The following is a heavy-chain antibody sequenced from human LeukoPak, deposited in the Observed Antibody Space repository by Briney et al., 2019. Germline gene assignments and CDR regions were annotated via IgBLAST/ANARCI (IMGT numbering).Heavy chain of an antibody. J-gene: IGHJ4*02. D-gene: IGHD3-10*01. Sequence: ASVKVSCKASGYTFTGYYMHWVRQAPGQGLEWMGWINLNSGGTNYAQKFQGWVTMTRDTSISTAYMELSRLRSDDTAVYYCARGGSSTNPFDYWGQGTLVTVSS. CDR2: INLNSGGT. CDR1: GYTFTGYY. CDR3: ARGGSSTNPFDY. V-gene: IGHV1-2*04.